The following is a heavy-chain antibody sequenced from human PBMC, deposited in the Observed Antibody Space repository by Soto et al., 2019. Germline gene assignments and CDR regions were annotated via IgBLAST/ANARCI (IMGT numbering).Heavy chain of an antibody. CDR3: ARAPTYRFDY. CDR2: ISSDGFTQ. J-gene: IGHJ4*02. CDR1: GFTFRTFA. V-gene: IGHV3-30*15. Sequence: HPGGSLRLSCAASGFTFRTFAMHWVRQAPGKGLEWVAVISSDGFTQYYADSVKGRVTISRDNSKNTLFLQMSGLRPEDTAVYFCARAPTYRFDYWGKGT.